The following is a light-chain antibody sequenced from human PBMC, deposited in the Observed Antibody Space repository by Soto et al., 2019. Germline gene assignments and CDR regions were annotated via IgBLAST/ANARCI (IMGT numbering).Light chain of an antibody. CDR3: QQYNDYSWT. CDR2: KAS. CDR1: QSISAW. Sequence: DIQMTQSPSTLSASVGDRVSINCRASQSISAWLAWYQQKPGKAPRLLIYKASTLEIGVPSRFSGSGSGTEFTLTIRSLQPDDVATYYCQQYNDYSWTFXQGTKADIK. V-gene: IGKV1-5*03. J-gene: IGKJ1*01.